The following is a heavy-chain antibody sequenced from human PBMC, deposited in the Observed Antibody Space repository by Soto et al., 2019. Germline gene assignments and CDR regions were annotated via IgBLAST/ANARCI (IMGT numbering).Heavy chain of an antibody. D-gene: IGHD3-3*01. J-gene: IGHJ5*02. V-gene: IGHV1-69*01. CDR3: ARETSIFGANWFDP. Sequence: QVQLVQSGAEVKKPGSSVKVSCKASGGTFSSYAISWVRQAPEQGLEWMGGIIPIFGTANYAQKFQGRVTITADESTSTAYMELSSLRSEDTAVYYCARETSIFGANWFDPWGQGTLVTVSS. CDR1: GGTFSSYA. CDR2: IIPIFGTA.